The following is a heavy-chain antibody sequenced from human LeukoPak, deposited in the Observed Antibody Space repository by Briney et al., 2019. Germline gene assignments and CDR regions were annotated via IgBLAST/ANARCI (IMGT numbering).Heavy chain of an antibody. CDR1: GGSISSYC. Sequence: SETLSLTCTVSGGSISSYCWSWIRQPPGKGLEWIGYIYYSGSTNYNPSLKSRVTISVDTSKNQFSLKLSSVTAADTAVYYCARGPIFGVVQFDYWGQGTLVTVSS. V-gene: IGHV4-59*01. CDR2: IYYSGST. J-gene: IGHJ4*02. D-gene: IGHD3-3*01. CDR3: ARGPIFGVVQFDY.